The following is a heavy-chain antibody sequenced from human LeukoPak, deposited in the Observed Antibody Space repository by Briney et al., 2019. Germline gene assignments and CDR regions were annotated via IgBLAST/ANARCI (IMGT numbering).Heavy chain of an antibody. CDR3: ARDPTRGGYSGYVGYYFDY. V-gene: IGHV3-30-3*01. D-gene: IGHD5-12*01. J-gene: IGHJ4*02. CDR2: ISYDGSNK. CDR1: GFTFSSYA. Sequence: PGGSLRLSCAASGFTFSSYAMHWVRQAPGKGLEWVAVISYDGSNKYYADSVKGRFTISRDNSKNTLYLQMNSLRAEDTAVYYCARDPTRGGYSGYVGYYFDYWGQGTLVTVSS.